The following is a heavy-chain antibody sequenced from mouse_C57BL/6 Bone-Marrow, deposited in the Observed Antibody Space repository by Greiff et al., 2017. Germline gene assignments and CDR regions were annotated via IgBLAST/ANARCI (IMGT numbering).Heavy chain of an antibody. J-gene: IGHJ1*03. Sequence: EVQLVESGGGLVKPGGSLTLSCAASGFTFSDYGMHWVRQAPAKGLEWVAYISSGSSTIYYADTVKGRFTISRDNAKNTLFLQMTSLRSEDTAMYYCARHYYSSSYWYFDVWGTGTTVTVSS. V-gene: IGHV5-17*01. D-gene: IGHD1-1*01. CDR3: ARHYYSSSYWYFDV. CDR2: ISSGSSTI. CDR1: GFTFSDYG.